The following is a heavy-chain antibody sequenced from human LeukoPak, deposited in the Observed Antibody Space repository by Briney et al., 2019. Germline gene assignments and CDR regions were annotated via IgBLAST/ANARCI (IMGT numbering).Heavy chain of an antibody. V-gene: IGHV4-59*01. J-gene: IGHJ4*02. CDR2: IYYSGST. D-gene: IGHD6-13*01. Sequence: SETLSLTCTVSGGSISSYSWSWIRQPPGKGLEWIGYIYYSGSTNYNPSLKSRVTISVDTSKNQFSLQLSSVTAADTAVYYCARDRGAAAGYYFDYWGQGTLVTVSA. CDR1: GGSISSYS. CDR3: ARDRGAAAGYYFDY.